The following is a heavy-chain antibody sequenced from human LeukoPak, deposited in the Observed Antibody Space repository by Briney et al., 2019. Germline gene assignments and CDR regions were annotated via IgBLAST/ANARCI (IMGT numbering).Heavy chain of an antibody. J-gene: IGHJ4*02. CDR3: ARGGKATVVTL. Sequence: SETLSLTCNVSGVSINSYHWSWIRQPAGEGLEWIGRLYSSGSFNYNPSLKSRVSMSVDTSKNQFSLKLTSVIAADTAVYFCARGGKATVVTLWGPGILVTVS. D-gene: IGHD4-23*01. V-gene: IGHV4-4*07. CDR1: GVSINSYH. CDR2: LYSSGSF.